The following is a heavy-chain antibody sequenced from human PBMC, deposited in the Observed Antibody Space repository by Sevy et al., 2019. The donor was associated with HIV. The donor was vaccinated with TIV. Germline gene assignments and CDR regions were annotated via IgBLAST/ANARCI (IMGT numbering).Heavy chain of an antibody. CDR1: GFTFSSYG. J-gene: IGHJ4*02. V-gene: IGHV3-30*02. CDR2: IRYDGSNK. Sequence: GGSLRLSCAASGFTFSSYGMHWVRQAPGKGLEWVAFIRYDGSNKYYADSVKGRFTISRDNSKNTLYLQMNSLRAEDTAVYYCAKDIAYSSGWYEGSYWGQGTLVTVSS. D-gene: IGHD6-19*01. CDR3: AKDIAYSSGWYEGSY.